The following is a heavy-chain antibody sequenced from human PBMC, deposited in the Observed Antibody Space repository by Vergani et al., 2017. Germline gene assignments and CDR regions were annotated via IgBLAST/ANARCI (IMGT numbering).Heavy chain of an antibody. CDR3: AGEYYDSSGYNLLYSYWYFDL. Sequence: EVQLVESGGGLVKPGGSLRLSCAASGFTFSSYSMNWVRQAPGKGLEWVSCISSSSSNIYYADSVKGRFTISRDNAKNSLYLQMNSLRAEDTAVYYCAGEYYDSSGYNLLYSYWYFDLWGRGTLVTVSS. D-gene: IGHD3-22*01. CDR1: GFTFSSYS. CDR2: ISSSSSNI. V-gene: IGHV3-21*01. J-gene: IGHJ2*01.